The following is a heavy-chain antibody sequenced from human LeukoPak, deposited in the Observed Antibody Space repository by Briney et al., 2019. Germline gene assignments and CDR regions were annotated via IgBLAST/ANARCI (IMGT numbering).Heavy chain of an antibody. CDR1: GFTFSSFQ. J-gene: IGHJ4*02. CDR2: IRSKAYGGTT. Sequence: PGGSLRLSCAASGFTFSSFQMTWVRQAPGKGLEWVGFIRSKAYGGTTEYAASVKGRFTISRDDSKSIAYLQMNSLKTEDTAVYYCTRAQDILWFGESSSAADYWGQGTLVTVSS. V-gene: IGHV3-49*04. D-gene: IGHD3-10*01. CDR3: TRAQDILWFGESSSAADY.